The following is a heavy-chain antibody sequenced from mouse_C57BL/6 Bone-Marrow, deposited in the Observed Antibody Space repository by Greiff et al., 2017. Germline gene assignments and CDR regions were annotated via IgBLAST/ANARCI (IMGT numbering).Heavy chain of an antibody. CDR2: IFPGSGST. V-gene: IGHV1-75*01. J-gene: IGHJ4*01. CDR1: GYTFTDYY. CDR3: ARTPLYFYYAMDY. D-gene: IGHD1-1*01. Sequence: VQLVESGPELVKPGASVKISCKASGYTFTDYYINWVKQRPGQGLEWIGWIFPGSGSTYYNEKFKGKATLTVDKSSSTAYMLLSSLTSEDSAVYFCARTPLYFYYAMDYWGQGTSVTVSS.